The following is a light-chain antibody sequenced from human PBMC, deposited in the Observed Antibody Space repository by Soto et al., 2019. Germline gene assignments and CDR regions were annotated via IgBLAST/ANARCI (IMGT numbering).Light chain of an antibody. J-gene: IGKJ5*01. CDR3: QKRHMWPIK. CDR2: DAY. Sequence: EVVFTQSPVTLSLSPWERATLSCRAIQSFRGLLAWYQQEPGQAPRLLIYDAYNRATGIPPRFSGSGSGTDFTLTISSLEPEDSAVYYCQKRHMWPIKFGQGTRLEIK. V-gene: IGKV3-11*01. CDR1: QSFRGL.